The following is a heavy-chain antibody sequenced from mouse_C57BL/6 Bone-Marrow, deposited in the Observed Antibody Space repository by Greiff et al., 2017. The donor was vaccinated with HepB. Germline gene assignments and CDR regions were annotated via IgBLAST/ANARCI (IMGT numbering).Heavy chain of an antibody. Sequence: EVQLQESGPGLVKPSQSLSLTCSVTGYSITSGYYWNWIRQFPGNKLEWMGYISYDGSNNYNPSLKNRISITRDTSKNQFFLKLNSVTTEDTATYYCARAPLGRRGYFDVWGTGTTVTVSS. CDR2: ISYDGSN. J-gene: IGHJ1*03. V-gene: IGHV3-6*01. CDR3: ARAPLGRRGYFDV. CDR1: GYSITSGYY. D-gene: IGHD4-1*01.